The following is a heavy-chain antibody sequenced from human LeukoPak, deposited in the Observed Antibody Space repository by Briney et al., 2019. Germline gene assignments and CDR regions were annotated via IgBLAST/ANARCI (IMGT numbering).Heavy chain of an antibody. CDR1: GGSISSYY. D-gene: IGHD3-10*01. CDR3: ARSTSWFGEFN. Sequence: SETLSLTCTVSGGSISSYYWSWVRQPPGKGLEWIGYIYYSGSTNYNPSLKSRVIISVDTSKNQFSLKLSSVTAADTAVYYCARSTSWFGEFNWGQGTLVTVSS. J-gene: IGHJ4*02. V-gene: IGHV4-59*01. CDR2: IYYSGST.